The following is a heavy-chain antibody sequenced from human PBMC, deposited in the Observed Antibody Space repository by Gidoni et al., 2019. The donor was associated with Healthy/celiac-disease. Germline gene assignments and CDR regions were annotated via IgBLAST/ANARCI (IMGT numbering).Heavy chain of an antibody. D-gene: IGHD6-13*01. V-gene: IGHV4-34*01. CDR2: NNHSRIT. CDR1: GWSFSSYY. Sequence: QVPLQQWGAGLLKPSETLSLTCPVYGWSFSSYYWSWILQPPGQGLAWIGKNNHSRITNYNPSLKSRVTRSVDTSKNQYSLKLSSVTAADTAGYYCARSSSWYNWFDPWGQGTLVTVSS. J-gene: IGHJ5*02. CDR3: ARSSSWYNWFDP.